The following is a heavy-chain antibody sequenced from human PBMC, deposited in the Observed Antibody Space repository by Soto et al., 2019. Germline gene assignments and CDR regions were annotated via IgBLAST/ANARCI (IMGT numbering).Heavy chain of an antibody. CDR2: IIPIFGTA. J-gene: IGHJ4*02. CDR3: AREKVGYYDSSGPLNY. D-gene: IGHD3-22*01. V-gene: IGHV1-69*13. CDR1: GGTFSSYA. Sequence: SVKVSCKASGGTFSSYAISWVRQAPGQGLEWMGGIIPIFGTANYAQKFQGRVTITADESTSTAYMELSSLRSEDTAVYYCAREKVGYYDSSGPLNYWGQGTLVTVSS.